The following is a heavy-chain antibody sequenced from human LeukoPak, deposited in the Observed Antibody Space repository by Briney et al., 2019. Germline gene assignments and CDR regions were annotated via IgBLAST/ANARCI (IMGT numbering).Heavy chain of an antibody. Sequence: SVKVSRKASGYTFTSYDINWVRQATGQGLEWMGGIIPIFGTANYAQKFQGRVTITADESTSTAYMELSSLRSEDTAVYYCASIPAAISRWFDPWGQGTLVTVSS. CDR2: IIPIFGTA. CDR3: ASIPAAISRWFDP. CDR1: GYTFTSYD. V-gene: IGHV1-69*13. J-gene: IGHJ5*02. D-gene: IGHD2-2*02.